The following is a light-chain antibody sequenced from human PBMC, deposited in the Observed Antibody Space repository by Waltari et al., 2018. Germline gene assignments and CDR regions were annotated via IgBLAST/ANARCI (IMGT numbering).Light chain of an antibody. CDR2: RSN. Sequence: QSVLTQPPSAAGSPGQRVTIFCSGSSSNIGSNVVNWYQQFPGKAPKLLIYRSNQRPSGVPDRFSGSKSGTSASLAISGLHPEDEADYYCAAWDDSLRGHWVFGGGTKLTVL. CDR3: AAWDDSLRGHWV. J-gene: IGLJ3*02. V-gene: IGLV1-44*01. CDR1: SSNIGSNV.